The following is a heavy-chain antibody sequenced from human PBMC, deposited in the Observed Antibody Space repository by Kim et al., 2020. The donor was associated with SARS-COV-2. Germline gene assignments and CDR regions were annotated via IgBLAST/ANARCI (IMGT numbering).Heavy chain of an antibody. V-gene: IGHV4-59*13. J-gene: IGHJ4*02. Sequence: SETLSLTCTVSGGSISSYYWSWIRQPPGKGLEWIGYIYYSGSTNYNPSLKSRVTISVDTSKNQFSLKLSSVTAADTAVYYCARGGDYYDSSGYYYRVYFDYWGQGTLVT. CDR1: GGSISSYY. D-gene: IGHD3-22*01. CDR3: ARGGDYYDSSGYYYRVYFDY. CDR2: IYYSGST.